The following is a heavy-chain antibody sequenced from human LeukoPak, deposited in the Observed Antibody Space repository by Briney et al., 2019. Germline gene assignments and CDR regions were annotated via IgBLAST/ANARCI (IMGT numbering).Heavy chain of an antibody. CDR3: ASSWTYYYDSSGYYYGY. Sequence: SVKVSCKASGGTFSSYAISWVRQAPGQGLEWMGGIIPIFGTANYAQKFQGRVTITTDESTSTAYMELSSLRSEDTAVYYCASSWTYYYDSSGYYYGYWGQGTLVTVSS. D-gene: IGHD3-22*01. CDR2: IIPIFGTA. J-gene: IGHJ4*02. V-gene: IGHV1-69*05. CDR1: GGTFSSYA.